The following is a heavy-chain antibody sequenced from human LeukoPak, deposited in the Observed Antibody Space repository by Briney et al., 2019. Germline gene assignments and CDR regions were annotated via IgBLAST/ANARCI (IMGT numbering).Heavy chain of an antibody. D-gene: IGHD3-22*01. Sequence: GGSLRLSCAASGFTFSSYAMSWVRQAPGKGLEWVSTISGSGGSTYYADSVKGRFTISRDNSKNTLYLQMNSLRAEDTAVYYCARRVGYDSSFFDYWGQGTLVTVSS. CDR1: GFTFSSYA. CDR3: ARRVGYDSSFFDY. J-gene: IGHJ4*02. CDR2: ISGSGGST. V-gene: IGHV3-23*01.